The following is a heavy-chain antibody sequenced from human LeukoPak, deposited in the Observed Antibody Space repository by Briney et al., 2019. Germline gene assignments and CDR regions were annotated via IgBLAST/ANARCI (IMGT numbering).Heavy chain of an antibody. V-gene: IGHV4-39*01. J-gene: IGHJ4*02. CDR1: GGSISSSSYY. CDR3: ARLRGWQQLAYFDY. D-gene: IGHD6-13*01. CDR2: IYYSGGT. Sequence: SETLSLTCTVSGGSISSSSYYWGGIRQPPGKGLEWIGSIYYSGGTYYNPSLKSRVTISVDTSKNQFSLKLSSVTAADTAVYYCARLRGWQQLAYFDYWGQGTLVTVSS.